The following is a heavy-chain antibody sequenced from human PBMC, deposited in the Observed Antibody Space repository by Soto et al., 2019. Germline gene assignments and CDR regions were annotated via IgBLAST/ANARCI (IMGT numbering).Heavy chain of an antibody. CDR2: IKSKTDGGTT. J-gene: IGHJ4*02. Sequence: EVQLVESGGGLVKPGGSLRLSCAASGFTFGNAWMNWVRQAPGKGLEWVGRIKSKTDGGTTDYAAPVKGRFTISRDDSKNTLYLQMNSLKTEDTAVYYCTTLFVVVVAATPGYWGQGTLVTVSS. CDR3: TTLFVVVVAATPGY. CDR1: GFTFGNAW. V-gene: IGHV3-15*07. D-gene: IGHD2-15*01.